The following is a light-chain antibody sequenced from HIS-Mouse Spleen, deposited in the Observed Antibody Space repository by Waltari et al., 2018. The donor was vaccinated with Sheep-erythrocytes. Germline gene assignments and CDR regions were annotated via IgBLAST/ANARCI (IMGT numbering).Light chain of an antibody. J-gene: IGKJ4*01. Sequence: DTQMTQSPSSLSASVGDRVTITCRESQSISSYLNWYQQKPGKAPKLLIYAASSLQSGVPSRFSGSGSGTDFTLTISSLQPEDFATYYCQQSYSTPPLTFGGGTKVEIK. CDR2: AAS. CDR1: QSISSY. V-gene: IGKV1-39*01. CDR3: QQSYSTPPLT.